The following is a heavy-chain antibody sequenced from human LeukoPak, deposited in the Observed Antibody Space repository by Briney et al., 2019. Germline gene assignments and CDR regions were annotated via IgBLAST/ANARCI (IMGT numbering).Heavy chain of an antibody. Sequence: KAGGSLRLSCAASRFTFNNYAMTWVRQAPGKGLEWVSAIDGNGISTYYADSVKGRFSISRDNSKNALYLQMNSLRAEDTAVYYCAKAREWFGESNNWFDPWGQGTLVTLSS. J-gene: IGHJ5*02. D-gene: IGHD3-10*01. CDR2: IDGNGIST. CDR1: RFTFNNYA. CDR3: AKAREWFGESNNWFDP. V-gene: IGHV3-23*01.